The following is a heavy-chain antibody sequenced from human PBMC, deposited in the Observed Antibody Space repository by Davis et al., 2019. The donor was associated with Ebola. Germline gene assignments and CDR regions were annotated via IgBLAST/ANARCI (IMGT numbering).Heavy chain of an antibody. J-gene: IGHJ6*02. CDR1: GYTFTSYD. V-gene: IGHV1-69*06. CDR3: ARDGYGDYGGVDYYYYGMDV. Sequence: SVKVSCKASGYTFTSYDINWVRQAPGQGLEWMGGIIPIFGTANYAQKFQGRVTITADKSTSTAYMELSSLRSEDTAVYYCARDGYGDYGGVDYYYYGMDVWGQGTTVTVSS. D-gene: IGHD4-17*01. CDR2: IIPIFGTA.